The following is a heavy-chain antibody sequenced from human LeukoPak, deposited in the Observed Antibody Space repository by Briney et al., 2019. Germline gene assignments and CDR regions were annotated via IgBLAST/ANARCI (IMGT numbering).Heavy chain of an antibody. D-gene: IGHD2-15*01. V-gene: IGHV3-30*02. Sequence: GGSLSLSCAASGFTFSSYGMHWVRQAPGKGLEGVAFIRYDGSNKYYADSVKGRFTISRDNSKNTLYLQMNSLRAEDTAVYYCAKDLSDFSGWYFDYWGQGTLVTVSS. CDR2: IRYDGSNK. CDR1: GFTFSSYG. CDR3: AKDLSDFSGWYFDY. J-gene: IGHJ4*02.